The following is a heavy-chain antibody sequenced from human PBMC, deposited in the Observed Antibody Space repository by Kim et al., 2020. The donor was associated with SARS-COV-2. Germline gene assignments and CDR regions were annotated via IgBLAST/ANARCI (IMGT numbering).Heavy chain of an antibody. CDR2: VSRGGST. V-gene: IGHV4-34*01. J-gene: IGHJ5*02. Sequence: SETLSLTCAVSGGSFSGYYWSWIRQPPGKGPEWIGEVSRGGSTNYTPSLKSRVSISLDTLRDQFSLQLMSVTAADTAVYYCARGCVNFWSGYHAAAYYFDRWGQGTLVTVSS. CDR1: GGSFSGYY. CDR3: ARGCVNFWSGYHAAAYYFDR. D-gene: IGHD3-3*01.